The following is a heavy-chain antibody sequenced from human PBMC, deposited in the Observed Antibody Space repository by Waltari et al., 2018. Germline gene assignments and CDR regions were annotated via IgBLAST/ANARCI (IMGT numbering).Heavy chain of an antibody. CDR1: GGTVSSYA. V-gene: IGHV1-69*13. CDR2: IIPIFGTA. Sequence: QVQLVQSGAEVKKPGSSVKVSCKASGGTVSSYAISWVRQAPGQGLEWMGGIIPIFGTANYAQKFQGRVTITADESTSTAYMELSSLRSEDTAVYYCARSAIPYDFWSGNKFDPWGQGTLVTVSS. D-gene: IGHD3-3*01. CDR3: ARSAIPYDFWSGNKFDP. J-gene: IGHJ5*02.